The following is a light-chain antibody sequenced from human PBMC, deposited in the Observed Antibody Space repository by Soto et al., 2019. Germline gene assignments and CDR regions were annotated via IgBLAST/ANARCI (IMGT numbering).Light chain of an antibody. Sequence: DIQMTQSPSSLSASVGDRVTITCRASQGISNDLGWYQQKPGKAPKRLIYAASSLKSGVPSRFSGSGSGTEFTLTISSLQPEDFATYYCLQHNSYPWTFGQGTKVEIK. CDR3: LQHNSYPWT. CDR1: QGISND. CDR2: AAS. V-gene: IGKV1-17*01. J-gene: IGKJ1*01.